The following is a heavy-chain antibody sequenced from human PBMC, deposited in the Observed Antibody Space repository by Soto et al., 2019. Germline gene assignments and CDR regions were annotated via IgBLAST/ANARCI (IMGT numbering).Heavy chain of an antibody. CDR3: ATEDSNGYYTFYY. D-gene: IGHD3-22*01. CDR1: GYTLTAFS. V-gene: IGHV1-24*01. Sequence: QVNLVQSGAEVKKPGASMNVSCEVSGYTLTAFSMHWVRPSPGTGLEWMGVFDPEDGEAIYAPKFQGRVTVTEDTSTDTACLELGSLTSEETAIYSWATEDSNGYYTFYYGGQGDLASGSS. CDR2: FDPEDGEA. J-gene: IGHJ4*02.